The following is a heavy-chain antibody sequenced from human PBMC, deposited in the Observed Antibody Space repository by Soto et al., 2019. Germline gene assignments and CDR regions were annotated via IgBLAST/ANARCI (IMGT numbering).Heavy chain of an antibody. D-gene: IGHD4-17*01. CDR2: IIPIFGTA. J-gene: IGHJ6*02. V-gene: IGHV1-69*12. CDR3: ARDVTTPVAPYYYDGMDV. Sequence: QVQLVQSGAEVKKPGSSVKVSCKASGGTFSSYAISWVRQAPGQGLEWMGWIIPIFGTANYAQKFQGRVTITADESTSTAYMELSSLRSEDTAVYYCARDVTTPVAPYYYDGMDVWGQGTTVTVSS. CDR1: GGTFSSYA.